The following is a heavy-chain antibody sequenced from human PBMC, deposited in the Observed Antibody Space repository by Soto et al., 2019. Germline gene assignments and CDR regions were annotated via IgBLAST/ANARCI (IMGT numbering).Heavy chain of an antibody. CDR2: VYFSGNT. CDR1: GGSLSSYY. D-gene: IGHD6-25*01. Sequence: SETLSLTCTVSGGSLSSYYWTWIRQSPGKGLEWIGYVYFSGNTNYNPSLKSRVTIPIDTSKNQFSLRLASVTAADTAFYYCGSVRPSGYVLSWGQGTLVTVSS. J-gene: IGHJ5*02. V-gene: IGHV4-59*01. CDR3: GSVRPSGYVLS.